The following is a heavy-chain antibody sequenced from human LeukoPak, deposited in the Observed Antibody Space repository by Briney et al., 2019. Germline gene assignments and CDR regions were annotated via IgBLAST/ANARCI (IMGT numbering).Heavy chain of an antibody. CDR3: ARDKYDSSGYYY. Sequence: SVKVSCKASGYTFTSYGISWVRQAPGQGLEWMGGIIPIFGTANYAQKFQGRVTITADESTSTAYMELSSLRSEDTAVYYCARDKYDSSGYYYWGQGTLVTVSS. J-gene: IGHJ4*02. D-gene: IGHD3-22*01. CDR1: GYTFTSYG. V-gene: IGHV1-69*13. CDR2: IIPIFGTA.